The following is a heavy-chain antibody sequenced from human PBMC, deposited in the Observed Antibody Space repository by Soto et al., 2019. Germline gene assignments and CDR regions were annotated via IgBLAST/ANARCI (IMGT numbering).Heavy chain of an antibody. CDR2: ISYDGSNK. D-gene: IGHD1-26*01. V-gene: IGHV3-30*18. Sequence: QVQLVESGGGVVQPGRSLRLSCAASGFTFSSYGMHWVRQAPGKGLEWVAVISYDGSNKYYADSVKGRFTISRDNSKNTLYLQMNSLRAEGTAVYYCAKDLWYSGSYISAEYFQHWGQGTLVTVSS. J-gene: IGHJ1*01. CDR1: GFTFSSYG. CDR3: AKDLWYSGSYISAEYFQH.